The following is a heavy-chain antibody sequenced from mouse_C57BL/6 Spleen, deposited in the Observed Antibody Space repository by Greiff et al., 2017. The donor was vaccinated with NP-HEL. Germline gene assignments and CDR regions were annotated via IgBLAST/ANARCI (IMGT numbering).Heavy chain of an antibody. CDR2: IRSKSNNYAT. J-gene: IGHJ3*01. CDR1: GFSFNTYA. V-gene: IGHV10-1*01. Sequence: EVKLMESGGGLVQPKGSLKLSCAASGFSFNTYAMNWVRQAPGKGLEWVARIRSKSNNYATYYADSVKDRFTISRDDSESMLYLQMNNLKTEDTAMYYCVRQRDGFAYWGQGTLVTVSA. CDR3: VRQRDGFAY.